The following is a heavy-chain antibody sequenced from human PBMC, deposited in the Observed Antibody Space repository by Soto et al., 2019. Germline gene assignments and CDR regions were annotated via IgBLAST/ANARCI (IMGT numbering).Heavy chain of an antibody. D-gene: IGHD6-13*01. CDR1: GGSFSGYY. J-gene: IGHJ3*02. CDR3: ARVGYSSSWYRRGAFDI. Sequence: QVQLQQWGAGLLKPSETLSLTCAVYGGSFSGYYWSWIRQPPRKGLEWIGEINHSGSTNYNPSLKSRVTISVDASKNQFSVKLTSVTAADTAVYYCARVGYSSSWYRRGAFDIWGQGTMVTVSS. V-gene: IGHV4-34*01. CDR2: INHSGST.